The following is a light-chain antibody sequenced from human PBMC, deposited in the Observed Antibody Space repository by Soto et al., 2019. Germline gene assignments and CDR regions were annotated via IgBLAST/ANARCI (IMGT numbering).Light chain of an antibody. CDR3: QQSYSTPLT. J-gene: IGKJ4*01. CDR2: AAS. CDR1: QSISSY. Sequence: DIQMTQSPSSLSASVGDRVTITCRASQSISSYLNWYQQKPGKAPKLLIYAASSLQSGVPSRFSGSGSGTDSTLTISSLQPEDFATYYCQQSYSTPLTLGGGTKVDIK. V-gene: IGKV1-39*01.